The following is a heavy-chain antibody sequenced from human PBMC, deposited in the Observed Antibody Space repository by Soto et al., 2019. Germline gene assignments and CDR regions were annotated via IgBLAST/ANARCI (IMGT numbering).Heavy chain of an antibody. V-gene: IGHV3-30*18. Sequence: PGGSLRLSCAASGFTFSSYGMHWVRQAPGKGLEWVAVISYDGSNKYYADSVKGRFTISRDNSKNTLYLQMNSLRAEDTAVYYCAKDKGHDFWSGYLFDYWGQGTLVTVSS. D-gene: IGHD3-3*01. CDR1: GFTFSSYG. J-gene: IGHJ4*02. CDR3: AKDKGHDFWSGYLFDY. CDR2: ISYDGSNK.